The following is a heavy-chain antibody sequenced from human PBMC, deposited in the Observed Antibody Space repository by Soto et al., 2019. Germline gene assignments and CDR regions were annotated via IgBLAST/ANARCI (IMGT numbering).Heavy chain of an antibody. CDR1: GYTFTSSG. V-gene: IGHV1-3*01. CDR3: ARVGSGYDLGAFDI. J-gene: IGHJ3*02. Sequence: GASVKVSCKASGYTFTSSGMSWVRQAPGQRLEWMGWINAGNGNTKYSQKFQGRVTITRDTSASTAYMELSSLRSEDTAVYYCARVGSGYDLGAFDIWGQGTMVTV. CDR2: INAGNGNT. D-gene: IGHD5-12*01.